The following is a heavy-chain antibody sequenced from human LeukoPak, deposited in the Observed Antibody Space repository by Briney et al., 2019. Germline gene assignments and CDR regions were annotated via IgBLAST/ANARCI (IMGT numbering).Heavy chain of an antibody. D-gene: IGHD6-6*01. V-gene: IGHV7-4-1*02. CDR3: ARFPGRWDEFSSSSGRGH. CDR1: GYTFTSHA. Sequence: GASVKVSCKASGYTFTSHAMNWVRQAPGQGLEWMGWINTNTGNPTYAQGFIGRFVFSLDTSVSTAYLQISSLKAEDTAVYYCARFPGRWDEFSSSSGRGHWGQGTLVTVSS. CDR2: INTNTGNP. J-gene: IGHJ4*02.